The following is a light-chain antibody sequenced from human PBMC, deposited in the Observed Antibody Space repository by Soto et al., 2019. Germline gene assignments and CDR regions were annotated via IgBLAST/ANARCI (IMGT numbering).Light chain of an antibody. CDR3: MQALQTPAT. CDR1: QSLLHSNGYNY. J-gene: IGKJ1*01. V-gene: IGKV2-28*01. Sequence: DIVMTQSPLSLPVTPGEPASISCRSGQSLLHSNGYNYLDWYLQKPGQSPQLLIYLGSNRASGVPDRFSGSGSGTAFTLKISRVEAEDVGLYYCMQALQTPATFGQGTKVEI. CDR2: LGS.